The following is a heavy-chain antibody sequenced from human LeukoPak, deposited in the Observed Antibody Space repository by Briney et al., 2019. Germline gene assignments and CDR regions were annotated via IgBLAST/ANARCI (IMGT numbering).Heavy chain of an antibody. CDR3: ARDGDYDFWSGRYYYYCYMDV. J-gene: IGHJ6*03. V-gene: IGHV3-21*01. CDR2: ISSSSSYI. D-gene: IGHD3-3*01. Sequence: PGGSLRLSCTVSGFTVSSNSMSWVRQAPGKGLEWVSSISSSSSYIYYADSVEGRFTISRDNDKNSMYLQMNSLRAEDTAVYYCARDGDYDFWSGRYYYYCYMDVWGKGTTVTVSS. CDR1: GFTVSSNS.